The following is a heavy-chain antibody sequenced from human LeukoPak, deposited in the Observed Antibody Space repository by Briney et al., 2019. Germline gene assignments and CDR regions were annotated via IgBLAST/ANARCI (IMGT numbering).Heavy chain of an antibody. CDR3: ATDLLAVAGKNY. CDR1: GYTPTELS. V-gene: IGHV1-24*01. J-gene: IGHJ4*02. CDR2: FDPEDGET. Sequence: GASVKVSCKVSGYTPTELSMHWVRQAPGKGLEWMGGFDPEDGETIYAQKFQGRVTMTEDTSTDTAYMELSSLRSEDTAVYYCATDLLAVAGKNYWGQGTLVTVSS. D-gene: IGHD6-19*01.